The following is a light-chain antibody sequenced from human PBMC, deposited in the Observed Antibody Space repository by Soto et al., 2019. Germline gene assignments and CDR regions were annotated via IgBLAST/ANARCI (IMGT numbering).Light chain of an antibody. V-gene: IGKV1-5*01. CDR3: QQYKSYSPRT. CDR2: DAS. Sequence: DIQMTQSPSTLSASVGDRVTITCRASQSISSWLAWYQQKPGKAPKLLIYDASSLESGVPSRFSGSGSGTEFTLTISSLQPDDFATYYGQQYKSYSPRTFGQGTKVEIK. CDR1: QSISSW. J-gene: IGKJ1*01.